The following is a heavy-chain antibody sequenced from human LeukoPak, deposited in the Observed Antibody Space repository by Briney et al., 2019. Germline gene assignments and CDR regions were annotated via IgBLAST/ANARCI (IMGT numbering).Heavy chain of an antibody. CDR3: ARGSSGIYSGYEIDY. CDR2: IKQDGSEK. Sequence: GGSLRLSCAASGFTFSSYWMSWVRQAPGKGLEWVANIKQDGSEKYYVDSVKGRFTISRDNAKSSLYLQMNSLRAEDTAVYYCARGSSGIYSGYEIDYWGQGTLVTVSS. V-gene: IGHV3-7*01. CDR1: GFTFSSYW. J-gene: IGHJ4*02. D-gene: IGHD5-12*01.